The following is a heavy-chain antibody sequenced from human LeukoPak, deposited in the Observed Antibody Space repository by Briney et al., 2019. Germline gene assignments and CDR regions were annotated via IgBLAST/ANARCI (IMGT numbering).Heavy chain of an antibody. V-gene: IGHV3-48*01. J-gene: IGHJ4*02. CDR1: GFTFSSYS. D-gene: IGHD2-15*01. Sequence: ETGGTLRLSCAASGFTFSSYSMNWVRQAPGKGLEWVSYISSSSSTIYYADSVKGRFTISRDNARNSLYLQMNSLRAEDTAVYYCARDLSVVVAAPRGYWGQGTLVTVSS. CDR2: ISSSSSTI. CDR3: ARDLSVVVAAPRGY.